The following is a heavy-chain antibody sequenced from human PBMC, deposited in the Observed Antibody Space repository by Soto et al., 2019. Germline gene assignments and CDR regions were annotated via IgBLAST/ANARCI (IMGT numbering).Heavy chain of an antibody. CDR2: ISYDGSNK. CDR3: AKLSPPSGFYDSSGYPDY. Sequence: QVQLVESGGGVVQPGRSLRLSCAASGFTFSSYGMHWVRQAPGKGLEWVAVISYDGSNKYYADSVKGRFTISRDNSKNTLYLQMTSLRAEDTAVYYCAKLSPPSGFYDSSGYPDYWGQGTLVTVSS. V-gene: IGHV3-30*18. CDR1: GFTFSSYG. J-gene: IGHJ4*02. D-gene: IGHD3-22*01.